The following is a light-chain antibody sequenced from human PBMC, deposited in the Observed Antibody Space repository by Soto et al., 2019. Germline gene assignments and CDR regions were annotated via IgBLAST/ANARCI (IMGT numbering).Light chain of an antibody. Sequence: EIVLTQSPATLSLSPGERATLSCRASQSVNSFLAWYQQKPGQAPRLLIYDASNRATGIPARFSGSGSGTDFTLTISSLEPEDFALYYCQQRSSWPRTFGQGTKVEIK. V-gene: IGKV3-11*01. CDR2: DAS. CDR1: QSVNSF. CDR3: QQRSSWPRT. J-gene: IGKJ1*01.